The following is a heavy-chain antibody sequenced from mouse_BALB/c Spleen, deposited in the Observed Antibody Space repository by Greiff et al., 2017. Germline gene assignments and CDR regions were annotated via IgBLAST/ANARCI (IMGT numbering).Heavy chain of an antibody. D-gene: IGHD1-2*01. Sequence: QVQLQQPGAELVKPGASVKLSCKASGYTFTSYWMHWVKQRPGQGLEWIGVINPCNGRTNYNEKFKNKATLTVDKSSSTAYMQLSSLTSEDSAVYYCARGEITTAQAIDYWGQGTSVTVSA. J-gene: IGHJ4*01. CDR3: ARGEITTAQAIDY. CDR2: INPCNGRT. V-gene: IGHV1S81*02. CDR1: GYTFTSYW.